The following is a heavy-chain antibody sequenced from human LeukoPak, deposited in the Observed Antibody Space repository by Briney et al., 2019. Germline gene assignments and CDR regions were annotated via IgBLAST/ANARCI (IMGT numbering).Heavy chain of an antibody. D-gene: IGHD3-10*01. CDR2: IKSKTDGGTT. CDR1: GFTFSNAW. Sequence: AGGSLSLSCAASGFTFSNAWMSWVRQAPGKGLEWVGRIKSKTDGGTTDYAAPVKGRFTISRDNSKNTLYLQMNSLKTEDTAVYYCTTDGYYYGSGSYSVFDYWGQGTLVTVSS. J-gene: IGHJ4*02. CDR3: TTDGYYYGSGSYSVFDY. V-gene: IGHV3-15*01.